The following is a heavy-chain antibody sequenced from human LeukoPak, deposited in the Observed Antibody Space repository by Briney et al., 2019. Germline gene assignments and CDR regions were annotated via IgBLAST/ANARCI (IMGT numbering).Heavy chain of an antibody. J-gene: IGHJ5*02. V-gene: IGHV3-33*01. CDR1: GVSFSSHG. CDR3: VRGVGVSRFNYFDP. Sequence: GGSLRLSCAAYGVSFSSHGMHWVRQAPGKGLEWVAVIWYDASDRYYADSVKGRFTISRDNSKNTLFLQMNSLRDDDTAVYYCVRGVGVSRFNYFDPWGQGTLVVVSS. CDR2: IWYDASDR. D-gene: IGHD5-24*01.